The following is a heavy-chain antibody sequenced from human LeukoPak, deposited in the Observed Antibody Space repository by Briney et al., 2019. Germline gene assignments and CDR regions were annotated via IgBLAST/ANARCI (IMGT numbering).Heavy chain of an antibody. V-gene: IGHV3-7*01. J-gene: IGHJ4*02. CDR1: GFTFSSYW. CDR3: VRDNPRCCGVIPSNIDDY. Sequence: GGSLRLSCAASGFTFSSYWMSWVRQAPGKGLEWVANIKQDGSEKYYVDSVKGRFTISRDNAKNSLYLQMNSLRAEDTAVYYCVRDNPRCCGVIPSNIDDYWGQGTLVTVSS. D-gene: IGHD2-21*01. CDR2: IKQDGSEK.